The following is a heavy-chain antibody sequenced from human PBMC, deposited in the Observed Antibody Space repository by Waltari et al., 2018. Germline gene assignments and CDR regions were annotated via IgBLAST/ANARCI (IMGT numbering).Heavy chain of an antibody. CDR2: IYPSGST. CDR3: ATVTYYYDSSGYYFWDV. CDR1: GYAISSGYY. V-gene: IGHV4-38-2*01. J-gene: IGHJ4*02. D-gene: IGHD3-22*01. Sequence: QVQLQDSRPGLVKPSETLALNCAVSGYAISSGYYWGWIRQPPGKGLEWIGGIYPSGSTYYYPSLTSRVTITADTSKNQSSLKLSAVTAADTAVYYCATVTYYYDSSGYYFWDVWGQGTLVTVSS.